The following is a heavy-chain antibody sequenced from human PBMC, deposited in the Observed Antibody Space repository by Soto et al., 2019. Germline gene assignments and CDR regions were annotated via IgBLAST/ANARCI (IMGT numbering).Heavy chain of an antibody. V-gene: IGHV5-51*01. CDR3: ALLYQVYTIDH. Sequence: GESLKISCKASGYTFSNYWIGWVRQTPGRGLEWMGIIFPGDSDTKYSPSYRSRVTVSADSSITTAYLQWRSLKASDSALYYCALLYQVYTIDHWGQGTLVTVSS. D-gene: IGHD2-2*02. J-gene: IGHJ4*02. CDR1: GYTFSNYW. CDR2: IFPGDSDT.